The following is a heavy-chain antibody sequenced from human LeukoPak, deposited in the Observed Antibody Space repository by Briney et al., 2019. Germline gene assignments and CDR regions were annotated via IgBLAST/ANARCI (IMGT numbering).Heavy chain of an antibody. V-gene: IGHV2-5*02. J-gene: IGHJ4*02. CDR1: WLHLSTNLVG. CDR2: TCWDGCK. Sequence: AGPTLMHPTQTPTLTFTISWLHLSTNLVGRGWSRHPLGNPLGSPPLTCWDGCKRYSPSLKSRLTITKDTSKTQVVLTMTNMDPVDTATYYCAHSGYFDTSGPLPPDYWGQGTLVTVSS. CDR3: AHSGYFDTSGPLPPDY. D-gene: IGHD3-22*01.